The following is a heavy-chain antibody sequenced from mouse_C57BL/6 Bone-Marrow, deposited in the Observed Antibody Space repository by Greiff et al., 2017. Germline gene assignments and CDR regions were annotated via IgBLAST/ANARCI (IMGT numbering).Heavy chain of an antibody. CDR1: GYTFTSYW. V-gene: IGHV1-55*01. J-gene: IGHJ2*01. D-gene: IGHD4-1*01. CDR2: IYPTSGRT. CDR3: ARSGPLGRSFDY. Sequence: VQLQQPGAELVKPGASVKMSCKASGYTFTSYWITWVKQRPGQGLEWIGDIYPTSGRTNYNEKFKSKAILTVDTSSNTAYMQLSSLQSEDSAVFYCARSGPLGRSFDYWGQGTTLTVSS.